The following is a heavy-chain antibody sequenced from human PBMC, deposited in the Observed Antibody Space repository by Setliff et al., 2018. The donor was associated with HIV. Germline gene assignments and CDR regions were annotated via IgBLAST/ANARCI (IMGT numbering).Heavy chain of an antibody. CDR3: ARQNIAARSLDF. Sequence: SETLSLTCAISGASVATSDHYWVWIRQPPGKGLEWIGSIYFGGSVFYEPSLKSRVATSVDTSKNQFSLKLTPMTAADSAVYYCARQNIAARSLDFWGRGTLVTVSS. D-gene: IGHD6-6*01. CDR2: IYFGGSV. J-gene: IGHJ4*02. CDR1: GASVATSDHY. V-gene: IGHV4-39*01.